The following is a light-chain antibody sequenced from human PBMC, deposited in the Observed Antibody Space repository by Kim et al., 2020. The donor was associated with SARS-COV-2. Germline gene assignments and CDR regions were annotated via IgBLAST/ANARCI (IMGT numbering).Light chain of an antibody. Sequence: QSALTQPASVSGSPGQSITISCTGTSSDVGGYNYVSWYQQHPGKAPKLMIYDVSKRPSGVSNRFSGSKSGNTASLTISGLQAEDEADYYCSSYTSSSTLWVFGGGTHLTVL. CDR1: SSDVGGYNY. V-gene: IGLV2-14*01. CDR3: SSYTSSSTLWV. CDR2: DVS. J-gene: IGLJ3*02.